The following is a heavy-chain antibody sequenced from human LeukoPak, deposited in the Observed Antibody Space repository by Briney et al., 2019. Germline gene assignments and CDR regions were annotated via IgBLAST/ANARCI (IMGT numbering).Heavy chain of an antibody. V-gene: IGHV1-2*02. CDR3: ARDLRDYYGSGSYDY. CDR1: GGTFSSYA. CDR2: INPNSGGT. J-gene: IGHJ4*02. D-gene: IGHD3-10*01. Sequence: ALVKVSCKASGGTFSSYAISWVRQAPGQGLEWMGWINPNSGGTNYAQKFQGRVTMTRDTSISTAYMELRSLRSDDTAVYYCARDLRDYYGSGSYDYWGQGTLVTVSS.